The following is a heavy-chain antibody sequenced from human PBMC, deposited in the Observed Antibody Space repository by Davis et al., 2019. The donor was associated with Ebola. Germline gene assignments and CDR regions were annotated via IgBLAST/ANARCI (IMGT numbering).Heavy chain of an antibody. CDR3: ARGGYSSSWPADYYYYYGMDV. D-gene: IGHD6-13*01. CDR2: IWYDGSNK. J-gene: IGHJ6*02. CDR1: GFTLSSYG. Sequence: GGSLRLSCAASGFTLSSYGMHWVRQAPGKGLEWVAVIWYDGSNKYYADSVKGRFTISRDNSKNTLYLQMNSLRAEDTAVYYCARGGYSSSWPADYYYYYGMDVWGQGTTVTVSS. V-gene: IGHV3-33*08.